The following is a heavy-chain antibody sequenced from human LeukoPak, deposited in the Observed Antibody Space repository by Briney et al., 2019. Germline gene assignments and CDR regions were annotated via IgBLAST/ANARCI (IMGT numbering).Heavy chain of an antibody. CDR3: ARRGSGSLLWFGELRRISNWFDP. CDR1: GGSISTGNYY. D-gene: IGHD3-10*01. V-gene: IGHV4-39*07. CDR2: INHSGST. J-gene: IGHJ5*02. Sequence: SETLSLTCTVSGGSISTGNYYWGWIRQPPGKGLEWIGEINHSGSTNYNPSLKSRVTISVDTSKNQFSLKLSSVTAADTAVYYCARRGSGSLLWFGELRRISNWFDPWGQGTLVTVSS.